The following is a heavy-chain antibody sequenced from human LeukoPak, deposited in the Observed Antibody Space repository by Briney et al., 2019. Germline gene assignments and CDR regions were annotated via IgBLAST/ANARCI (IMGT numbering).Heavy chain of an antibody. V-gene: IGHV3-48*03. CDR3: VRRESSGFFYYFDH. D-gene: IGHD3-22*01. CDR2: ISGDGTTI. CDR1: GFIFSSHE. Sequence: GGSLRLSCEASGFIFSSHEMNWVRQSPGKGLEWLAYISGDGTTIYYEDSVKGRFTISRDNAKKSLSLQMNSLRVEDTAAYYCVRRESSGFFYYFDHWGQGVLVTVSS. J-gene: IGHJ4*02.